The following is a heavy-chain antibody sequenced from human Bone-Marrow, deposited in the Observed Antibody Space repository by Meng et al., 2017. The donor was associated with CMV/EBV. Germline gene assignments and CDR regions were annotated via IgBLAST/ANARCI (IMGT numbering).Heavy chain of an antibody. CDR3: ARLESIAARQSAWAYDI. Sequence: KVSCKASGYDFTTHWIGWVRQMPGKGLEWMGIIYPGDSETRYRPSFQGQVTISVDKSIRTAYLHWSSLKASDTAMYYCARLESIAARQSAWAYDIWGQGTMVTVSS. D-gene: IGHD6-6*01. V-gene: IGHV5-51*01. CDR2: IYPGDSET. J-gene: IGHJ3*02. CDR1: GYDFTTHW.